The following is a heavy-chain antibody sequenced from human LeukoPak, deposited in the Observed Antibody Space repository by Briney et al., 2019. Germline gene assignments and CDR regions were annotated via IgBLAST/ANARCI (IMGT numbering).Heavy chain of an antibody. V-gene: IGHV3-48*02. J-gene: IGHJ4*02. CDR2: ISSASNTI. CDR1: GFTFSTYS. CDR3: AREWQWLVDY. Sequence: GGSLRLSCAASGFTFSTYSMNWVRQAPGKGLEWVSYISSASNTIYYADSVKGRFTISRDNAKNSLYLQMNSLRDEDTAVYYCAREWQWLVDYWGQGTLVTVSS. D-gene: IGHD6-19*01.